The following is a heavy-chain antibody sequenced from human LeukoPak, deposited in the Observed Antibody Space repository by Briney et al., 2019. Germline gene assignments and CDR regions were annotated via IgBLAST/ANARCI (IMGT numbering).Heavy chain of an antibody. CDR3: ARGPTHIPST. Sequence: GGSLRPSCAASGFTFSSYSMNWVRQAPGKGLEWISYIGTGIYTTFYADSVRGRFTISRDNAKNSLYLQMNSLRAEDTAVYYCARGPTHIPSTWGQGTLVTVSS. D-gene: IGHD2-2*02. V-gene: IGHV3-48*01. CDR2: IGTGIYTT. CDR1: GFTFSSYS. J-gene: IGHJ4*02.